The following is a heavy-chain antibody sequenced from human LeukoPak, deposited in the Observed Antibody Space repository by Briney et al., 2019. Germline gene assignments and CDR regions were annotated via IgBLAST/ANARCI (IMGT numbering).Heavy chain of an antibody. CDR1: GFTFSSYG. V-gene: IGHV3-30*18. CDR2: ISYDGNNK. CDR3: AKVPFDL. Sequence: GGSLRLSCAASGFTFSSYGMHWVRQAPGKGLEWVAVISYDGNNKYFVDSVKGRFTISRDNSKNTLYLQMNSLRAEDTAVYYCAKVPFDLWGQGTLVTVSS. J-gene: IGHJ5*02.